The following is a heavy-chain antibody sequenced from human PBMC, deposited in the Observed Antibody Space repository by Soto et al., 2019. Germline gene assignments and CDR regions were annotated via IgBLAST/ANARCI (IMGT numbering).Heavy chain of an antibody. D-gene: IGHD3-10*01. CDR3: AADPHGSGSYYGYYYGMDF. J-gene: IGHJ6*02. V-gene: IGHV1-58*01. CDR2: IVVGSGNT. CDR1: GFTFTSSA. Sequence: ASVKVSCKASGFTFTSSAVQWVRQARGQRLEWIGWIVVGSGNTNYAQKFQERVTITRDMSTSTAYMELSSLRSEDTAVYYCAADPHGSGSYYGYYYGMDFWGQGTSVTVSS.